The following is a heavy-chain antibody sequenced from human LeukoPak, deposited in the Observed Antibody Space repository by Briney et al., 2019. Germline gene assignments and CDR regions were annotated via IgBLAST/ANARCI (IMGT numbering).Heavy chain of an antibody. CDR2: IYYSGST. D-gene: IGHD6-19*01. CDR1: GGSISSYY. J-gene: IGHJ2*01. CDR3: ARVYSSGWYADWYFDL. Sequence: PSETLSLPCTVSGGSISSYYWSWIRQPPGKGLEWIGYIYYSGSTNYNPSLKSRVTISVDTSKNQFSLKLSSVTAADTAVYYCARVYSSGWYADWYFDLWGRGTLVTVSS. V-gene: IGHV4-59*01.